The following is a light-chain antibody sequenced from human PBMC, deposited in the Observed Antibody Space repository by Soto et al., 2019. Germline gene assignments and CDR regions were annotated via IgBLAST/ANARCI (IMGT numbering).Light chain of an antibody. CDR3: QQYYSNPFT. CDR1: QSVLYSSNNKNY. J-gene: IGKJ3*01. V-gene: IGKV4-1*01. CDR2: WAY. Sequence: DIVMTQSPDSLAVSLGERATINCKSSQSVLYSSNNKNYLAWYQQKPGQPPKLLIYWAYTRESGVPDRFSGSGSVTDFTLTISSLQAEDVAVYYCQQYYSNPFTFGPGTKVDI.